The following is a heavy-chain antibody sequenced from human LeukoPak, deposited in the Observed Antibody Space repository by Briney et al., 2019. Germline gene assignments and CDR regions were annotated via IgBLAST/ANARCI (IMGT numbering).Heavy chain of an antibody. J-gene: IGHJ4*02. D-gene: IGHD2-15*01. CDR2: IKKTGSET. Sequence: GGSLRLSCAASGFTFRSYTMSWVRQAPGKGLEWVAYIKKTGSETYYVGSVKGRFTITRDNTRNSLFLQMYSLRAEDTAVYFCAREDGYCSGGNCYSYFDSWGQGTLVTVSS. V-gene: IGHV3-7*01. CDR3: AREDGYCSGGNCYSYFDS. CDR1: GFTFRSYT.